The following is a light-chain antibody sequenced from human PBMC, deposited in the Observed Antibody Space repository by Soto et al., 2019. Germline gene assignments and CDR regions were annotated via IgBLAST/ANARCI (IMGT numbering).Light chain of an antibody. Sequence: EIVLTQSPATLSLSPGERATLSCRASQSIATFLAWYQQKPGQAPRLLIYDASNRATGIPARFSGSGSGTDFNLTISSLESEDFAVYYCQQRTNWPLTFGGGTKVEIK. J-gene: IGKJ4*01. V-gene: IGKV3-11*01. CDR3: QQRTNWPLT. CDR1: QSIATF. CDR2: DAS.